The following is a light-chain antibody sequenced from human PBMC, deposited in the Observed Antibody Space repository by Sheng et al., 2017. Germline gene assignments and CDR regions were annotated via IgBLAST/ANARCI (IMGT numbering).Light chain of an antibody. CDR1: QSVRDSH. CDR3: QQRDSWPIT. V-gene: IGKV3-11*01. Sequence: EIVLTQSPGTLSLSPGDRATLSCRASQSVRDSHLAWYQQRPGQAPRLLIYDATNRATDIPARFSGSGSGADYTLTISRLEAEDLAIYYCQQRDSWPITFGGGTKLEIK. J-gene: IGKJ4*01. CDR2: DAT.